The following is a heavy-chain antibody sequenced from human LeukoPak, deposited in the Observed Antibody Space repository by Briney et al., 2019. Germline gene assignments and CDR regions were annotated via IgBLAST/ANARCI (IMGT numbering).Heavy chain of an antibody. J-gene: IGHJ4*02. CDR3: ARGDFWSGYYTGLY. Sequence: GRSLRLSCAASGFTVTTNYMSWVRQAPGKGLEWVSVIYSGGSTYYADSVKGRFTISRHNSKNTLYLQMDSLRDEDTAVYYCARGDFWSGYYTGLYWGQGTLVTVSS. CDR1: GFTVTTNY. V-gene: IGHV3-53*04. CDR2: IYSGGST. D-gene: IGHD3-3*01.